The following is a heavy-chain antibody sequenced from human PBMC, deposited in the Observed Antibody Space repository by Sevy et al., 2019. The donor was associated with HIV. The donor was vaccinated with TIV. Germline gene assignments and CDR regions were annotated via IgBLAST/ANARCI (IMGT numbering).Heavy chain of an antibody. Sequence: GGSLRLSCVASGFIFSTYGMHWVRQAPGKGREWVEVIWYDGINKDYADSVKGRFIISRDNSKNTMYLEMDSLRAEDTAVYYCARDSRNGLDPWGQGALVTVSS. CDR3: ARDSRNGLDP. CDR2: IWYDGINK. D-gene: IGHD2-8*01. CDR1: GFIFSTYG. V-gene: IGHV3-33*01. J-gene: IGHJ5*02.